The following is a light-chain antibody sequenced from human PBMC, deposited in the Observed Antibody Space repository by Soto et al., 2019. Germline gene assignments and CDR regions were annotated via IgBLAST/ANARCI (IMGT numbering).Light chain of an antibody. V-gene: IGKV3-20*01. CDR3: QQYGSSPFT. Sequence: EIVLTQSPGTLSLSPGERATLSCRASQSVTSSYLAWYQQKPGQAPRLLIYGASSRATGIPDRFSGSGSGTDFTLTISRLEPEECAVYYCQQYGSSPFTFGGGTKVEIK. CDR1: QSVTSSY. CDR2: GAS. J-gene: IGKJ4*01.